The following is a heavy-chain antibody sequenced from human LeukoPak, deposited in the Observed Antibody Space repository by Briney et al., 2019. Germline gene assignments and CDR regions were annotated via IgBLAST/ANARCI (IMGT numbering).Heavy chain of an antibody. J-gene: IGHJ4*02. Sequence: GGSLRLSCAASGFTFSGSAMHWVRQASGKGLEWVGRIRSKANGYATAYAASVKGRFTISRDDSKNTAYLQMNSLKTEDTAVYYCTRHSSSWYSGNRYYFDYWGQGTLVTVSS. D-gene: IGHD6-13*01. CDR3: TRHSSSWYSGNRYYFDY. CDR1: GFTFSGSA. V-gene: IGHV3-73*01. CDR2: IRSKANGYAT.